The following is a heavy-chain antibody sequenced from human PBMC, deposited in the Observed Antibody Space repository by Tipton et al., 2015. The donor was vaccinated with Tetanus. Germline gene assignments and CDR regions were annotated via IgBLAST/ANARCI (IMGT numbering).Heavy chain of an antibody. D-gene: IGHD3-3*01. CDR3: ARAWSHWSAYYRG. J-gene: IGHJ4*02. Sequence: TLSLTCTVSGGSISSGDYCWTWIRQPPGKGLEWIGEINHTGSTNYNPSLKSRVTISVDTSKHQFSLKLSSVTAADTAVYYCARAWSHWSAYYRGWGQGTLVTVSS. V-gene: IGHV4-30-4*08. CDR1: GGSISSGDYC. CDR2: INHTGST.